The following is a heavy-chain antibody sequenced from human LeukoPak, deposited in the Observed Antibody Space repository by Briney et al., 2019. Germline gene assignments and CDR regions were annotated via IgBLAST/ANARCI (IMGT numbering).Heavy chain of an antibody. J-gene: IGHJ4*02. CDR3: AKDAGGYCSSTSCYSDY. V-gene: IGHV3-23*01. CDR2: ISGSGGST. CDR1: GFTYSSYA. D-gene: IGHD2-2*02. Sequence: PPGGSLSLSCAAAGFTYSSYAMSGGRAAPGKGLEGVSAISGSGGSTYYADAVKGRFTISRDNSKNTLYLQMNSLRAEDTAVYYCAKDAGGYCSSTSCYSDYWGQGTLVTVSS.